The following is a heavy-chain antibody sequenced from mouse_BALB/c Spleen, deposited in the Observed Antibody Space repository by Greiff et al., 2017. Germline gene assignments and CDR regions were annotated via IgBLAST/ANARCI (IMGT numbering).Heavy chain of an antibody. Sequence: EVQLQESGPGLVKPSQSLSLTCTVTGYSITSDYAWNWIRQFPGNKLEWMGYISYSGSTSYNPSLKSRISITRDTSKNQFFLQLNSVTTEDTATYYCARESGSSYFDYWGQGTTLTVSS. D-gene: IGHD1-1*01. CDR2: ISYSGST. CDR3: ARESGSSYFDY. CDR1: GYSITSDYA. J-gene: IGHJ2*01. V-gene: IGHV3-2*02.